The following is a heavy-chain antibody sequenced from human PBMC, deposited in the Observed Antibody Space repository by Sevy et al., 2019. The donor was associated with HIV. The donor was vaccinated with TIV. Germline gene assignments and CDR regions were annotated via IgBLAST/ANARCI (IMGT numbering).Heavy chain of an antibody. CDR1: GFTFSNAW. CDR2: IKSKTDGGTT. V-gene: IGHV3-15*01. D-gene: IGHD3-10*01. Sequence: GGSLRLSCAASGFTFSNAWMSWVRQAPGKGLEWVGRIKSKTDGGTTDYAAPVKGRFTISRDDSKNTQYLQMNSLKTEDTAVYYCTTLYYYGSGLLVDVWGQGTTVTVSS. CDR3: TTLYYYGSGLLVDV. J-gene: IGHJ6*02.